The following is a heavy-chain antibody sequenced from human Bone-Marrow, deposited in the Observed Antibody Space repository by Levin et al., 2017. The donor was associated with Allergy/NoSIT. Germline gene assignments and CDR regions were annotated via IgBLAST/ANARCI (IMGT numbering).Heavy chain of an antibody. V-gene: IGHV3-9*01. J-gene: IGHJ5*02. Sequence: GGSLRLSCAASGFTFDDYAMHWVRQAPGKGLEWVSGISWNSGSIGYADSVKGRFTISRDNAKNSLYLQMNSLRAEDTALYYCAKDDNWNSTDPWFDPWGQGTLVTVSS. CDR2: ISWNSGSI. CDR3: AKDDNWNSTDPWFDP. D-gene: IGHD1-7*01. CDR1: GFTFDDYA.